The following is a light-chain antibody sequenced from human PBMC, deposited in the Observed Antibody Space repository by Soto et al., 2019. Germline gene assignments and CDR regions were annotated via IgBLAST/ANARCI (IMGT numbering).Light chain of an antibody. CDR1: ERVSSNF. J-gene: IGKJ2*01. CDR2: RAT. CDR3: HQYGGSPFT. V-gene: IGKV3-20*01. Sequence: EIVLTQSPGTLSLFPGGRATLSCRATERVSSNFLAWYQQNVGQPPRLLIYRATTGATGIPDRFSGSGSETEFTLNISRLEPEDSAVYYCHQYGGSPFTFGQGTVLEIK.